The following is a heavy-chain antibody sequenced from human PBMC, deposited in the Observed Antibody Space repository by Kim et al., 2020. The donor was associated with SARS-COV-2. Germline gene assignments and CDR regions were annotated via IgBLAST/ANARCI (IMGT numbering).Heavy chain of an antibody. CDR3: ARRGVYYYGMDV. CDR1: GCSFSSYY. Sequence: SETLSLTCTASGCSFSSYYWSWIRQPPGKGLEWLGYIYYSGSNNYNPSLTSRLTISVDTSKNQFSLKLSSVTAADTAVYYCARRGVYYYGMDVWGQGTTVTVSS. CDR2: IYYSGSN. J-gene: IGHJ6*02. V-gene: IGHV4-59*01.